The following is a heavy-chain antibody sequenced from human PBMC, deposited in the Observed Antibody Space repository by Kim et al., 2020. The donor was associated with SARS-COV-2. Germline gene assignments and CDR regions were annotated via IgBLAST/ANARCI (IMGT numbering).Heavy chain of an antibody. CDR1: EFTFSSYA. Sequence: GGSLRLSCAASEFTFSSYAMDWVRQVPGKGLEWVSSIHGSGNTFYADSVKGRFTISRDNSRDTLYLQMNNLRAEDTAVYYCAKLNRANLDWMPYDSWGQGTLVLVSS. V-gene: IGHV3-23*01. CDR2: IHGSGNT. J-gene: IGHJ1*01. CDR3: AKLNRANLDWMPYDS. D-gene: IGHD3-9*01.